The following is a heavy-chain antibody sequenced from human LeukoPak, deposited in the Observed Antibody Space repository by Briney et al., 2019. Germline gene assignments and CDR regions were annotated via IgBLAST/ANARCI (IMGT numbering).Heavy chain of an antibody. Sequence: GGSLRLSCTASGFTFGDHSVSWFRQAPGKGLEWVGFIRSKAYGGTAEYAASVKGRFTISRDDSKSVAYLQMDSLKTEDTAVYCCTREIRYFDWFQADYWGQGTLVTVPS. CDR1: GFTFGDHS. J-gene: IGHJ4*02. CDR2: IRSKAYGGTA. D-gene: IGHD3-9*01. CDR3: TREIRYFDWFQADY. V-gene: IGHV3-49*03.